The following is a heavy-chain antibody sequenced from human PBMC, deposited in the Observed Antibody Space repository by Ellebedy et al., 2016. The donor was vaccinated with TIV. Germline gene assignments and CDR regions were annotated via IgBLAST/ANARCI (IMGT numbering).Heavy chain of an antibody. J-gene: IGHJ6*02. V-gene: IGHV3-30*03. Sequence: GESLKISCAASGFTFSSYGMHWVRQAPGKGLQWVAVISYDGSNKNYADSVKGRFTISREKSKNTLYLQMNSLRPEDTGVYYCARDRGGTAMVPWYYYGLDVWGQGTTVTVSS. CDR1: GFTFSSYG. CDR3: ARDRGGTAMVPWYYYGLDV. CDR2: ISYDGSNK. D-gene: IGHD5-18*01.